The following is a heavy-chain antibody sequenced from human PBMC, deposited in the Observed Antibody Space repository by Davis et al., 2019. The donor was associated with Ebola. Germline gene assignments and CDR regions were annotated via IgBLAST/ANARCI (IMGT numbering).Heavy chain of an antibody. CDR2: IWYDGSNK. V-gene: IGHV3-33*01. Sequence: GESLKISCAASGFTFSSYGMHWVRQAPGKGLEWVAVIWYDGSNKYYADSVKGRFTISRDNSKNTLYLQMNSLRAEDTAVYYCARGPTVTTVNSYFYGLDVWGQGTTVTVSS. J-gene: IGHJ6*02. CDR3: ARGPTVTTVNSYFYGLDV. CDR1: GFTFSSYG. D-gene: IGHD4-17*01.